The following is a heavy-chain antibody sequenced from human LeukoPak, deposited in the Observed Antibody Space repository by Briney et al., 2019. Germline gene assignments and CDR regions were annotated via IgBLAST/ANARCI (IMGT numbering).Heavy chain of an antibody. CDR2: IRYDGSNK. CDR3: AKADRGSYNTPYYYYYYMDV. D-gene: IGHD1-26*01. V-gene: IGHV3-30*02. CDR1: GFTFSSYG. Sequence: GGSLRLSCAASGFTFSSYGMHWVRQAPGKGLEWVAFIRYDGSNKYYADSVKGRFTISRDNSKNTLYLQMNSLRAEDTAVYYCAKADRGSYNTPYYYYYYMDVWGKGTTVTVSS. J-gene: IGHJ6*03.